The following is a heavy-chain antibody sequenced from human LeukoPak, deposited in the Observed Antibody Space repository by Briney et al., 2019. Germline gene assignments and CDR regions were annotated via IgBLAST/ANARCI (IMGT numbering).Heavy chain of an antibody. CDR2: ISYDGSNK. D-gene: IGHD3-22*01. CDR3: AKDCDSSGWAAFDI. Sequence: GRSLRLSCAASGFTFNSFGMHWVRQAPGKGLEWVAVISYDGSNKYFADSVKGRFTISRDNSKNTLYLQMNSLRAEDTAVYYCAKDCDSSGWAAFDIWGQGTMVTVSS. CDR1: GFTFNSFG. J-gene: IGHJ3*02. V-gene: IGHV3-30*18.